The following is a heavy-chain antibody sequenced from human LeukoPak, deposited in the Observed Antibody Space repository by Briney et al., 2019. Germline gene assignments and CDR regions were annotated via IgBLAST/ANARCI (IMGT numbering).Heavy chain of an antibody. V-gene: IGHV4-59*08. CDR1: GVSISSYY. D-gene: IGHD2-15*01. CDR3: ARRKDYCSGGSCFDAFDI. CDR2: IYYSGST. Sequence: SETLSLTCTVSGVSISSYYWSWIRQPPGKGLEWIGYIYYSGSTNYNPSLKSRVTISVDTSKNQFSLKLSSVTAADTAVYYCARRKDYCSGGSCFDAFDIWGQGTMVTVSS. J-gene: IGHJ3*02.